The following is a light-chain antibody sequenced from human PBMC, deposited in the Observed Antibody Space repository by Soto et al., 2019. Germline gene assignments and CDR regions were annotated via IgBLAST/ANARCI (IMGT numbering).Light chain of an antibody. V-gene: IGKV3-11*01. Sequence: EIVLTQSPGTLSLSPGERATLCSRASQSVSSNYLAWYQQKPGQAPRVLIYDASNRATGTPARFSGSGSGTDFTLTIRNLEPEDFAVYFCQQRSNWPPTFGQGTRLEIK. CDR1: QSVSSNY. CDR2: DAS. CDR3: QQRSNWPPT. J-gene: IGKJ5*01.